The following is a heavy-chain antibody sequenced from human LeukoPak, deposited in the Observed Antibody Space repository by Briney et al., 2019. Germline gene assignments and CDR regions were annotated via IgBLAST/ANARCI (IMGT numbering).Heavy chain of an antibody. Sequence: ASVKVSCKASGYTFTSYGISWVRQAPGQGLEWMGWISAYNGNTNYAQKLQGRVTMTTDTSTSTAYMELRSLRSDDTAVYYCARDSYYYDSSGSSNWFDPWGQGTLVTVSS. CDR3: ARDSYYYDSSGSSNWFDP. CDR2: ISAYNGNT. CDR1: GYTFTSYG. J-gene: IGHJ5*02. V-gene: IGHV1-18*01. D-gene: IGHD3-22*01.